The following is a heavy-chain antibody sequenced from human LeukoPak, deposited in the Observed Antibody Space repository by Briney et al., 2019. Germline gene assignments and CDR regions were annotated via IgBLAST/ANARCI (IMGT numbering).Heavy chain of an antibody. J-gene: IGHJ6*03. CDR1: GYTFTGYY. CDR3: ARDKVPYQLHYEYYYYYMDV. D-gene: IGHD2-2*01. V-gene: IGHV1-2*02. Sequence: ASVKVSCKASGYTFTGYYMHWVRRAPGQGLEWMGWINPNSGGTNYAQKFQGRVTMTRDTSISTAYMELSRLRSDGTAVYYCARDKVPYQLHYEYYYYYMDVWGKGTTVTISS. CDR2: INPNSGGT.